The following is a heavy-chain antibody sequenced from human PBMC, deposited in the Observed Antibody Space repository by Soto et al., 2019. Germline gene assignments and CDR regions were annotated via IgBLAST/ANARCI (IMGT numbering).Heavy chain of an antibody. CDR3: ARLGAYYLYLDP. Sequence: SETLSLTCAVYGGSFSGYYWSWIRQPPGKGLEWIGEINHSGSTNYNPSLKSRVTISVDTSKNQFSLKLSSVTAADTAVYYCARLGAYYLYLDPLVPGTLVT. CDR1: GGSFSGYY. J-gene: IGHJ5*02. V-gene: IGHV4-34*01. CDR2: INHSGST. D-gene: IGHD2-21*01.